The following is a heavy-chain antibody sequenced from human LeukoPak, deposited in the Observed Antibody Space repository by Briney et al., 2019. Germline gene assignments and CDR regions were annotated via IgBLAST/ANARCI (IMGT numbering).Heavy chain of an antibody. CDR2: ISSSSSTI. Sequence: GGSLRLSCAASGFTFSSYSMNWVRQAPGKGLEWVSYISSSSSTIYYADSVKGRFTISRDNAKNSLYLQMNSLRAEDTAVYYCARWASNYDILTGYSYYYYGMDVWGQGTTVTVSS. J-gene: IGHJ6*02. CDR3: ARWASNYDILTGYSYYYYGMDV. V-gene: IGHV3-48*04. D-gene: IGHD3-9*01. CDR1: GFTFSSYS.